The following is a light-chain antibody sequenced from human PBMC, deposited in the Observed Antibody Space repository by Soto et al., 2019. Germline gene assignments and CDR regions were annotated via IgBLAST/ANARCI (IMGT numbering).Light chain of an antibody. CDR1: NSDIGGYNY. CDR3: SSYTSRSTLGV. J-gene: IGLJ2*01. CDR2: DVS. V-gene: IGLV2-14*03. Sequence: QSALPQPASVSGSPGQSITISCTGTNSDIGGYNYVSWYQQHPGKAPKLMIYDVSNRPSGVSYRFSGSKSGNTASLTISGLQAEDEADYYCSSYTSRSTLGVFGGGTKLTVL.